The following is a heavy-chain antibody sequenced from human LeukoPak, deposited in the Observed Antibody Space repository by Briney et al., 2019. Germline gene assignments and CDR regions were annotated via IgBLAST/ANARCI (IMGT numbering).Heavy chain of an antibody. J-gene: IGHJ4*02. CDR2: MSNNGGST. Sequence: GGSLRLSCSASGFXFSTYGIHWVRQAPGKGLEFVSAMSNNGGSTSYADSVKGRFTISRDNSKDTLYLQMNSLRPEDTAVYNCVRGVGLYDSIGYFDYWGQGTLVTVSS. CDR3: VRGVGLYDSIGYFDY. V-gene: IGHV3-64*04. CDR1: GFXFSTYG. D-gene: IGHD3-22*01.